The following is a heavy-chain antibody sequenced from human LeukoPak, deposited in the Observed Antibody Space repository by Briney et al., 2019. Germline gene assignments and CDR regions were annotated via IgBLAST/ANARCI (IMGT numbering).Heavy chain of an antibody. J-gene: IGHJ4*02. Sequence: GGSLRLSCAASGFTFSSYGMHWVRQAPGKGLEWVAFIRYDGSNKYYADSVKGRFTISRDNSKNTLYLQMNSLRAEDTAVYYCAKDRYQYSSSWYYFDYWGQGTLVTVSS. V-gene: IGHV3-30*02. CDR2: IRYDGSNK. D-gene: IGHD6-13*01. CDR3: AKDRYQYSSSWYYFDY. CDR1: GFTFSSYG.